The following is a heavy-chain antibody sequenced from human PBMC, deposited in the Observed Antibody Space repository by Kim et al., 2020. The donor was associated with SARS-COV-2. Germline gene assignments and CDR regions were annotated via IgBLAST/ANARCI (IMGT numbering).Heavy chain of an antibody. CDR3: ASWDYSDNAGLVH. CDR1: GAPISSYY. D-gene: IGHD4-4*01. J-gene: IGHJ4*02. V-gene: IGHV4-59*13. CDR2: FFRSGST. Sequence: SETLSLTCTVSGAPISSYYWVWVRQPPGKGLEWMATFFRSGSTSSNPSLKSRVTISADTSNHQSSLQLSSVTAADTAVYYCASWDYSDNAGLVHWGQGTLVTVSS.